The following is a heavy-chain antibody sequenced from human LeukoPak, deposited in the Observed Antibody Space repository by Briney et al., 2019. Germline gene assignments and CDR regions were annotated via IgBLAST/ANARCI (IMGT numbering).Heavy chain of an antibody. V-gene: IGHV1-2*02. J-gene: IGHJ5*02. Sequence: ASVKVSCKASGDTFTGYYMHWVRQAPGQGLEWMGWINPNSGGTNYAQKFQGRVTMTRDTSISTAYMELSRLRSDDTAVYYCARDAGGHIVGNWFDPWGQGTLVTVSS. CDR1: GDTFTGYY. CDR3: ARDAGGHIVGNWFDP. D-gene: IGHD2-15*01. CDR2: INPNSGGT.